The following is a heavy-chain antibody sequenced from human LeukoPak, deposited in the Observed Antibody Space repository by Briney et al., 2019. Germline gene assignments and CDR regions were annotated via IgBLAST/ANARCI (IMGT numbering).Heavy chain of an antibody. V-gene: IGHV3-64D*09. Sequence: GGSLRLSCSASGFTFSNYAMHWVRQAPGKGLKDVSGISSNGGSTYYADSVRDRFTISRDNSKNTLYLQMSSLRTEDTAMYYCVKLAAPGDIWYFDLCGRGTLVTVSS. CDR3: VKLAAPGDIWYFDL. CDR2: ISSNGGST. J-gene: IGHJ2*01. CDR1: GFTFSNYA. D-gene: IGHD3-16*01.